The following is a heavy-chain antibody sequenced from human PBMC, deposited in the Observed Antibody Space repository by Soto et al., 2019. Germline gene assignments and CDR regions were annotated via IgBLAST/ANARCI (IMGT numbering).Heavy chain of an antibody. CDR2: ISCNTGCM. J-gene: IGHJ4*02. D-gene: IGHD5-12*01. V-gene: IGHV3-9*01. Sequence: EVQLLESGGGLVKPGGSLRLSCATSGFTFDGCDMQWVRQAPGKGLEWVSFISCNTGCMYYADSVKGRFTISRDNAKKSLYLQMNSLRAEDTAVYYCAKVSGDILASIAASFDYWGQGTLVTVSS. CDR1: GFTFDGCD. CDR3: AKVSGDILASIAASFDY.